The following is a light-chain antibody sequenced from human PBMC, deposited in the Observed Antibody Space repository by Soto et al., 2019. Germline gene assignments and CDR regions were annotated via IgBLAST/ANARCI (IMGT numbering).Light chain of an antibody. J-gene: IGKJ5*01. Sequence: EIVLTQSPGTLSLSPGERATLSCWASHSVTTHLAWFQQRPGQTPRLLIYDASTRAPGIPARFSGRGSGADFTLTISSLEPEDFAVYYCQQRSDSITFGHGTRLEIK. CDR2: DAS. V-gene: IGKV3-11*01. CDR1: HSVTTH. CDR3: QQRSDSIT.